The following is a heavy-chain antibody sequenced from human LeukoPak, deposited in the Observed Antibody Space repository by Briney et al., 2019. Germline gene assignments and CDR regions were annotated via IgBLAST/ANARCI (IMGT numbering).Heavy chain of an antibody. Sequence: PGGSLRLSCAASGFTFSRHWMSWVRQAPGKGLEWVGFIRSKAYGGTTEYAASVKGRFTISRDDSKSIAYLQMNSLRAEDTAVYYCANPSVAILDYWGQGTLVTVSS. J-gene: IGHJ4*02. V-gene: IGHV3-71*01. CDR1: GFTFSRHW. D-gene: IGHD2-21*01. CDR2: IRSKAYGGTT. CDR3: ANPSVAILDY.